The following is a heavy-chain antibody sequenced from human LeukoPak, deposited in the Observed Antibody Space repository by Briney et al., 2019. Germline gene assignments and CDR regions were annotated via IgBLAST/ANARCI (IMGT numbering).Heavy chain of an antibody. J-gene: IGHJ4*02. CDR1: GGPFSGYS. V-gene: IGHV4-34*01. CDR3: ARGGYSGYRSRFDY. Sequence: SDTLSLTRAVHGGPFSGYSWNWIRQPPGMGLEWIGEVNHSGSTNYNPSLKSRVTISVDTAKNQFSLKLSSVAAADTSVYYCARGGYSGYRSRFDYWGQGTLVTVSS. CDR2: VNHSGST. D-gene: IGHD5-12*01.